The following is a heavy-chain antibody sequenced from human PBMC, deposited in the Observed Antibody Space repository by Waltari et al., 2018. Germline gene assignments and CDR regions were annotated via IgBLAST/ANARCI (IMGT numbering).Heavy chain of an antibody. D-gene: IGHD3-10*01. CDR2: TGDGGSVT. Sequence: EVQLVESGGGLVQPGGSLRLSCEVSGFTFINNAISWVRQAPGKGLEWVSATGDGGSVTYYADSAKGRFSISRDNSKNTVYLQMNSLRAEDSALYYCARGFGELLPLDYWGQGTLVTVST. CDR3: ARGFGELLPLDY. V-gene: IGHV3-23*04. CDR1: GFTFINNA. J-gene: IGHJ4*02.